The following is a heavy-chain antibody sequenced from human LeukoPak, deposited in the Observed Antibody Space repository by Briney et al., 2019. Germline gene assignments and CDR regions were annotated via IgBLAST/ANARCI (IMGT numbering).Heavy chain of an antibody. CDR2: ISGSGGST. V-gene: IGHV3-23*01. D-gene: IGHD2-2*01. CDR1: GFTFSSYA. CDR3: ARDDCSSTSCYGQNDY. Sequence: GGSLRLSCAASGFTFSSYAMSWVRQAPGKGLEWVSAISGSGGSTYYADSVKGRFTISRDNSKNTLYLQMNSLRAEDTAVYYCARDDCSSTSCYGQNDYWGQGTLVTVSS. J-gene: IGHJ4*02.